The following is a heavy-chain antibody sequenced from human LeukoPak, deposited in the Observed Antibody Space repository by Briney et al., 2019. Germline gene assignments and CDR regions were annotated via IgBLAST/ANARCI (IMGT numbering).Heavy chain of an antibody. CDR3: AKSTRAVMAMMDV. J-gene: IGHJ6*04. CDR1: GFTFSNYS. D-gene: IGHD3-16*01. V-gene: IGHV3-21*01. Sequence: KSGGSLRLSCAASGFTFSNYSMNWVRQAPGKGLEWVSSISSRSTYIYHADSVKGRFTISRDNAKNSLFLQMNSLRAEDTAVCFCAKSTRAVMAMMDVWGKGTTVTVSS. CDR2: ISSRSTYI.